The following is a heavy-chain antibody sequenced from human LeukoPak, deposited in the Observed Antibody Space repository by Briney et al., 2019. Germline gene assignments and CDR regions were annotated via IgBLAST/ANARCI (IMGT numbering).Heavy chain of an antibody. CDR1: GGTFSSYA. Sequence: SVKVSCKASGGTFSSYAISWVRQAPGQGLEWMGRIIPILGIANYAQKFQGRVTITADKSTSTAYMELSSLRSEDTAVYYCARDRHSSGWYRHFDYWGQGTLATVSS. D-gene: IGHD6-19*01. CDR3: ARDRHSSGWYRHFDY. J-gene: IGHJ4*02. CDR2: IIPILGIA. V-gene: IGHV1-69*04.